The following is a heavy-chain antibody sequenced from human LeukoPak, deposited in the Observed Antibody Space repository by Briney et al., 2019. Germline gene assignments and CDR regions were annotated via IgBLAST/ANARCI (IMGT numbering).Heavy chain of an antibody. D-gene: IGHD4-23*01. J-gene: IGHJ4*02. CDR1: GGSISSYY. V-gene: IGHV4-59*01. Sequence: SETLSLTCTVSGGSISSYYWSWIRQPPGKGLEWIGCIYYSGSTNYNPSLKSRVTISVDTSKNQFSLKLSSVTAADTAVYYCAISLSGGFDYWGQGTLVTVSS. CDR2: IYYSGST. CDR3: AISLSGGFDY.